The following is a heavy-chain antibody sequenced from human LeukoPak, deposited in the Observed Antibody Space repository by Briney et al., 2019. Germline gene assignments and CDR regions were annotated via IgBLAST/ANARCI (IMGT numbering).Heavy chain of an antibody. Sequence: GGSLRLSCAASGFTFSSYWMSWVRQAPGKGLEWVANIKQDGSEKYYVYSVKGRFTISRDNAKNSLYLQMNSLRAEDTAVYYCAREPVRGVFDYWGQGTLVTVSS. J-gene: IGHJ4*02. CDR1: GFTFSSYW. CDR2: IKQDGSEK. D-gene: IGHD3-10*01. V-gene: IGHV3-7*03. CDR3: AREPVRGVFDY.